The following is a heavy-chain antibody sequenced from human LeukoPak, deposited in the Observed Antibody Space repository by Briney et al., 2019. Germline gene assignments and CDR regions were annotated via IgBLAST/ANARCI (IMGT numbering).Heavy chain of an antibody. CDR2: IYYSGST. J-gene: IGHJ5*02. Sequence: SETLSLTCTVSGGSISSSSYYWGWIRQPPGKVLEWIGSIYYSGSTYYNPSRKSRVTISVDTSKDQFSLKLSSVTAADTAVYYCARQNISGWTHPANWFVPWGQGTLVTVSS. CDR3: ARQNISGWTHPANWFVP. D-gene: IGHD2/OR15-2a*01. CDR1: GGSISSSSYY. V-gene: IGHV4-39*01.